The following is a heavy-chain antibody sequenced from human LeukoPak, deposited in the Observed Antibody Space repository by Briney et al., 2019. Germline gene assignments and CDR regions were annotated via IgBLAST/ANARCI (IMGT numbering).Heavy chain of an antibody. CDR3: ARDYLGYSYGGYYYYYYYMDV. D-gene: IGHD5-18*01. Sequence: SETLSLTCTVSGGSISSYYWSWIRQPAGKGLEWIGRIYTSGSTNYNPSLKSRVTMSVDTSKNQFSLKLSSVTAADTAVYDCARDYLGYSYGGYYYYYYYMDVWSKGTTVTVSS. V-gene: IGHV4-4*07. CDR1: GGSISSYY. J-gene: IGHJ6*03. CDR2: IYTSGST.